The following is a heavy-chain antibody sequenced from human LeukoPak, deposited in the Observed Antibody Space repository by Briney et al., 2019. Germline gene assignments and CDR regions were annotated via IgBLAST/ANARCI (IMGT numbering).Heavy chain of an antibody. Sequence: SQTLSLTCTVSGGSISGGGYYWSWIRQHPGTGLEWIGYIYYSGSTYYNPSLKSRVTISVDTSKNQFSLKLSSVTAADTAVYYCARGRIAVAGTGAEYFQHWGQGTLVTVSS. J-gene: IGHJ1*01. CDR1: GGSISGGGYY. CDR3: ARGRIAVAGTGAEYFQH. D-gene: IGHD6-19*01. V-gene: IGHV4-31*03. CDR2: IYYSGST.